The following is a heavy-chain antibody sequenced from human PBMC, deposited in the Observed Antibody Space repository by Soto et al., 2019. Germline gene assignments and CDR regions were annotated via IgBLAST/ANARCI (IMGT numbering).Heavy chain of an antibody. CDR2: IYPAGDT. V-gene: IGHV3-66*01. D-gene: IGHD1-1*01. J-gene: IGHJ4*02. Sequence: EVQLVESGGGLVQPGGSLRLSCAASGFTVSSNHMSWVRQAPGKGLEWVSAIYPAGDTYYADSVTGRFSISRDNSKNTLYRPMTGLRAEDTAVYHCVRDATWSRYDCWGQGTLAIVSS. CDR1: GFTVSSNH. CDR3: VRDATWSRYDC.